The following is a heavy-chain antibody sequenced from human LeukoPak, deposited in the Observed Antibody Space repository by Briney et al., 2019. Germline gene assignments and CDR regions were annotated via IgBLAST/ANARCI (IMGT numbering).Heavy chain of an antibody. CDR3: AGYSSSSGGASHYLDY. Sequence: PGGSLRLSCAASGFTFSSYWMHWVRHAPGKGLVWVSRINSDGSSTSYADSVKGRFTISRDNAKNTVYLQMNSLRAEDTAVYYCAGYSSSSGGASHYLDYWGQGTLVTVSS. CDR1: GFTFSSYW. V-gene: IGHV3-74*01. CDR2: INSDGSST. D-gene: IGHD6-6*01. J-gene: IGHJ4*02.